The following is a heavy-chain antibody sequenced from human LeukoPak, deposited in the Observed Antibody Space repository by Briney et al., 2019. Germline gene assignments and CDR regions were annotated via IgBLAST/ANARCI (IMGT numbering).Heavy chain of an antibody. CDR1: GVTFSYYW. Sequence: GGSLRLSCAASGVTFSYYWMHWVRQAPGKGLVWVSRIDSDGSSRSYAGSVKGRFTISRDNAKNTLYLQMNSLRAEDTAVYYCVREGGCDPFENWGQGTLVTVSS. D-gene: IGHD5-12*01. CDR2: IDSDGSSR. J-gene: IGHJ4*02. V-gene: IGHV3-74*01. CDR3: VREGGCDPFEN.